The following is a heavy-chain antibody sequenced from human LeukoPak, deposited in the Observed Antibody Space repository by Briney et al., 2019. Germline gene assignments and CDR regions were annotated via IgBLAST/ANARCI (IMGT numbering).Heavy chain of an antibody. CDR3: ARPGVGGNYYAGDY. CDR1: GGSFSGYY. V-gene: IGHV4-34*01. D-gene: IGHD1-26*01. J-gene: IGHJ4*02. Sequence: PSQTLSLTCAVYGGSFSGYYWSWIRQPPGEGLEWSGEINHSGSTNYHPSLKSRVTISVDTSKNQFSLKLNSVTAADTAVYYCARPGVGGNYYAGDYWGQGNLVTVSS. CDR2: INHSGST.